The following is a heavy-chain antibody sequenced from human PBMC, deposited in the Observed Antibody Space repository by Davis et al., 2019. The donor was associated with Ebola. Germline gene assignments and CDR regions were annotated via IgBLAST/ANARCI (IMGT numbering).Heavy chain of an antibody. Sequence: AASVKVSCKASGYTFTSYGISWVRQAPGQGLEWMGWISAYNGNTNYAQKLQGRVTMTTDTSTSTAYMELRSLRSEDTAVYYCARASELGDKVGYYYGMDVWGQGTTVTVSS. V-gene: IGHV1-18*01. CDR2: ISAYNGNT. D-gene: IGHD4-17*01. CDR3: ARASELGDKVGYYYGMDV. CDR1: GYTFTSYG. J-gene: IGHJ6*02.